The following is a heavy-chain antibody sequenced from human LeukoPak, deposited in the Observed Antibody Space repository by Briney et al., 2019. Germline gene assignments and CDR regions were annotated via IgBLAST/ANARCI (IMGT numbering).Heavy chain of an antibody. Sequence: TSETLSLTCSVSGGSISSLYWSWIRQPPGKGLEWIGYMSYSGSSSYNPSLRSRVTISVDASKKQFSLKLSSVTAADTAVYYCARDGYSDSGGSDYPPCIGGQGTLVTVSS. CDR2: MSYSGSS. D-gene: IGHD3-22*01. V-gene: IGHV4-59*01. CDR1: GGSISSLY. CDR3: ARDGYSDSGGSDYPPCI. J-gene: IGHJ4*02.